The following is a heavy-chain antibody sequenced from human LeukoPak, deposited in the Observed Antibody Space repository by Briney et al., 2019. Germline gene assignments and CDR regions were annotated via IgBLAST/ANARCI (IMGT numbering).Heavy chain of an antibody. V-gene: IGHV4-31*03. CDR2: IYYSGST. CDR3: ARDKFRYYDSSGYDPHFDM. Sequence: SETLSLTCTVSGVSISSGGYYWSWIRQHPGKGLEWIGYIYYSGSTYYNPSLKRRVTISGETYKNQLSLKLSSVTAADTAVYYCARDKFRYYDSSGYDPHFDMWGEGTMVSVSS. D-gene: IGHD3-22*01. J-gene: IGHJ3*02. CDR1: GVSISSGGYY.